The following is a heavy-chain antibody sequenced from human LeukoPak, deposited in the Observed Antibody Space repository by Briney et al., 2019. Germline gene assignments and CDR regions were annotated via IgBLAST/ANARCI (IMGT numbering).Heavy chain of an antibody. J-gene: IGHJ6*02. D-gene: IGHD4-17*01. CDR3: TRDGDYVYYYYGMDV. CDR1: GFTFGDYA. V-gene: IGHV3-49*04. CDR2: IRSKAYGGTT. Sequence: GGSLRLSCTASGFTFGDYAMSWVRQAPGKGLEWVGFIRSKAYGGTTEYAASVKGRFTISRDDSKSIAYLQMNSLKTEDTAVYYCTRDGDYVYYYYGMDVWGQGTLVTVSS.